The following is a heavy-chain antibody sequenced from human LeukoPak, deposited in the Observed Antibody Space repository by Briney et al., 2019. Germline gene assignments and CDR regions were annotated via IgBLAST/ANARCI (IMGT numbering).Heavy chain of an antibody. V-gene: IGHV4-59*08. D-gene: IGHD2/OR15-2a*01. Sequence: PSETLSLTCTVSGGSISSYYWSWIRQPPGKGLEWIAYISDIGSINCNPSLKSRVTLSLDTSKNQFSLKLSSVTAADTAVYYCAGHHPRNTVDFWGQGTLVTVSS. CDR3: AGHHPRNTVDF. CDR2: ISDIGSI. CDR1: GGSISSYY. J-gene: IGHJ4*02.